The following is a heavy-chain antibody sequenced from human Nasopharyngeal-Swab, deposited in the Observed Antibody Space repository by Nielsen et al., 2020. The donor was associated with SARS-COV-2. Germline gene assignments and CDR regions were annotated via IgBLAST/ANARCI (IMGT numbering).Heavy chain of an antibody. Sequence: GESLKISCAASGLTFSSYAMSWVRQAPGKGLEWVSAISGSGGSTYYADSVKGRFTISRDNSKNTLYLQMNSLRAEDTAVYYCAKDVKYSSSNWFDPWGQGTLVTVSS. CDR3: AKDVKYSSSNWFDP. D-gene: IGHD6-13*01. V-gene: IGHV3-23*01. CDR1: GLTFSSYA. J-gene: IGHJ5*02. CDR2: ISGSGGST.